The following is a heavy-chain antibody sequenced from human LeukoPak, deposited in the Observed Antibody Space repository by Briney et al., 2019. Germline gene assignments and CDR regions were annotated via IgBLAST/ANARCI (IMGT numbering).Heavy chain of an antibody. V-gene: IGHV4-34*01. J-gene: IGHJ4*02. CDR2: INHSGST. Sequence: PSETLSLTCAVYGGSFSGYYWSWIRQPPGKGLEWIGEINHSGSTNYNPSLKSRVTISVDTSKNQFSLKLSSVTAADTAVYYCARILRGYSYGYGRGYYFDYWGQGTLVTVSS. CDR3: ARILRGYSYGYGRGYYFDY. D-gene: IGHD5-18*01. CDR1: GGSFSGYY.